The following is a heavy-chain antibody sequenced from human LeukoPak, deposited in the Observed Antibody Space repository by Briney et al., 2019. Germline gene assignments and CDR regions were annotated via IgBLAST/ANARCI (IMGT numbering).Heavy chain of an antibody. D-gene: IGHD3-22*01. CDR1: GYTFTGYY. V-gene: IGHV1-2*02. J-gene: IGHJ4*02. CDR3: ARSYYYDSSGYYDY. Sequence: ASVKVSCKASGYTFTGYYMHWVRQAPGQGLEWMGWINPNSGGTNYAQKFQGRVTMTRDTSISTAYMELSRLRSDGTAVYYCARSYYYDSSGYYDYWGQGTLVTVSS. CDR2: INPNSGGT.